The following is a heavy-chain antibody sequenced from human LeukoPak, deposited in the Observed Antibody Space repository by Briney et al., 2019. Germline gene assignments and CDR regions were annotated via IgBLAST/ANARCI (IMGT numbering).Heavy chain of an antibody. D-gene: IGHD3-10*01. V-gene: IGHV5-51*01. CDR2: IYPGDSDT. J-gene: IGHJ4*02. Sequence: GESLKISCKGSGYSFTIYWIGWVRQMPGKGLEWMGIIYPGDSDTRYSPSFQGQVTISADKSISTAYLQWSSLKASDTAMYYCARCTSGVTYYYGSGGTSYFDYWGQGTLVTVSS. CDR3: ARCTSGVTYYYGSGGTSYFDY. CDR1: GYSFTIYW.